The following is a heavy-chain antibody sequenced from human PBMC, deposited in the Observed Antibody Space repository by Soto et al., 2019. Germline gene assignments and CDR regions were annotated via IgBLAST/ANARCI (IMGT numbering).Heavy chain of an antibody. CDR3: ARFLAPAGTRRAEYFQH. Sequence: QVQLVQSGAEVKKPGSSVKVSCKASGGTFSSYTISWVRQAPGQGLEWMGRIIPILGIANYAQKFQGRVTITADKSTSTAYMELSSLRSEDTAVYYCARFLAPAGTRRAEYFQHWGQGTLVTVSS. D-gene: IGHD2-2*01. J-gene: IGHJ1*01. V-gene: IGHV1-69*02. CDR2: IIPILGIA. CDR1: GGTFSSYT.